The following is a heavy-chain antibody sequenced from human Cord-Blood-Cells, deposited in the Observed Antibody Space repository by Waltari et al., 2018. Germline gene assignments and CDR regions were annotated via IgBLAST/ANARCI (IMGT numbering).Heavy chain of an antibody. CDR1: GGNFSSSA. J-gene: IGHJ3*02. Sequence: QVQLVQSGAEVKKPGSSVKVSCKASGGNFSSSAISWVRQAPGQGLEWMGGIIPICGTANYAQKFQGRVTITADESTSTAYMELSSLRAEDTAVYYCARGGAGASLDAFDIWGQGTMVTVSS. V-gene: IGHV1-69*01. CDR2: IIPICGTA. CDR3: ARGGAGASLDAFDI. D-gene: IGHD1-26*01.